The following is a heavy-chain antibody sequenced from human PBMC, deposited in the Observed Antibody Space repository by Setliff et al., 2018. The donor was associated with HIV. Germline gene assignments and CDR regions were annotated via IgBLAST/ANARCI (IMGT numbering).Heavy chain of an antibody. D-gene: IGHD3-22*01. CDR1: GYSISSGHY. Sequence: PSETLSLTCAVSGYSISSGHYWGWIRQPPGKGLEWIGSIYHSGTTYDNPSLKSRVTISVDTSKNQSSLKLSSVTAADTAVYYCARRDRSGFYYWYFDLWGRGTLVTVSS. V-gene: IGHV4-38-2*01. J-gene: IGHJ2*01. CDR2: IYHSGTT. CDR3: ARRDRSGFYYWYFDL.